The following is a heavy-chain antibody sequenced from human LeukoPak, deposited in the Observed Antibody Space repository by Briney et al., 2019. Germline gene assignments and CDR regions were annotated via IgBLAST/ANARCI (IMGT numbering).Heavy chain of an antibody. CDR3: ARDLVYSSGWFAGELDH. Sequence: GGSLRLSCSASGFAFSSDAMHWVRQAPGRGLEWLAVISYDGSNADHAESVRGRFTISRDNSKNTLSLQMNSLRPEDTAVYYCARDLVYSSGWFAGELDHWGLGTLVIVSS. CDR2: ISYDGSNA. J-gene: IGHJ4*02. V-gene: IGHV3-30*04. D-gene: IGHD6-19*01. CDR1: GFAFSSDA.